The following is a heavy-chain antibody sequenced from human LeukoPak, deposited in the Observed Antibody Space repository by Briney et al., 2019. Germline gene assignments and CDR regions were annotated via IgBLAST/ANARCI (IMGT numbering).Heavy chain of an antibody. J-gene: IGHJ4*02. Sequence: GASVKVSCKASGYTFTGYYMHWVRQAPGQGLEWTGWINTNTGNPTYAQGFTGRFVFSLDTSVSTAYLQISSLEAEDSAVYYCARNNADGEGRFSYWGQGTLVTVSS. V-gene: IGHV7-4-1*02. CDR1: GYTFTGYY. CDR2: INTNTGNP. CDR3: ARNNADGEGRFSY. D-gene: IGHD3-10*01.